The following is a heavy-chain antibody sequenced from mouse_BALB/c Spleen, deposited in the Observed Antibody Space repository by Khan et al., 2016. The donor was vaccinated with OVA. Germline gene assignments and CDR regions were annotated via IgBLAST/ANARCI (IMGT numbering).Heavy chain of an antibody. V-gene: IGHV2-9*02. Sequence: QVPLKQSGPGLVAPSQSLSITCTVSGFSLTSYSVHWVRQPPGKGLEWLGVIWADGGTNYNSARMSRLSITKDNFKSQVFLKMNSLQSDDTAIYYCARRDDVYPEWYFDVWGAGTTVTVPS. CDR1: GFSLTSYS. D-gene: IGHD2-3*01. CDR2: IWADGGT. CDR3: ARRDDVYPEWYFDV. J-gene: IGHJ1*01.